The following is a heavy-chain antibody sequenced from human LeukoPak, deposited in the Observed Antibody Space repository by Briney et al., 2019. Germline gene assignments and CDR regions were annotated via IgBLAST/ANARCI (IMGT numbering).Heavy chain of an antibody. Sequence: GGSLRLSCTASGFTFGDYAMSWVRQAPGKGLEWVSFIRSKAYGGTTEYAASVKGGFTISRDDSKSIAYLQMNSLKTEDTAVYYCTRADYVWGSYREFDYWGQGTLVTVSS. CDR3: TRADYVWGSYREFDY. CDR2: IRSKAYGGTT. V-gene: IGHV3-49*04. J-gene: IGHJ4*02. D-gene: IGHD3-16*02. CDR1: GFTFGDYA.